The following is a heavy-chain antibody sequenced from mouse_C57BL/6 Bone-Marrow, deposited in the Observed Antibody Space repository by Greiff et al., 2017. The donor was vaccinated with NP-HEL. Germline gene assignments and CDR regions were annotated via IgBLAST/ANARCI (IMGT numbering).Heavy chain of an antibody. D-gene: IGHD1-1*01. V-gene: IGHV1-69*01. CDR1: GYTFTSYW. Sequence: QVQLQQPGAELVMPGASVKLSCKASGYTFTSYWMHWVKQRPGQGLEWIGEIDPSDSYTNYNQKFKGKSTLTVDKSSSTAYMQLSSLTSEDSAVYYCARDGDYCIDYWGQGTTLTVSS. CDR3: ARDGDYCIDY. CDR2: IDPSDSYT. J-gene: IGHJ2*01.